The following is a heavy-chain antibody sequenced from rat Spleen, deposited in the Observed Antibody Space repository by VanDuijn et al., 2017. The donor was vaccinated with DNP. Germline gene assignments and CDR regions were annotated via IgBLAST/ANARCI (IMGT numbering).Heavy chain of an antibody. CDR3: TRATGFDY. D-gene: IGHD4-2*01. CDR2: ISASGGST. Sequence: EVQLVESGGGLVQPGRSLKLSCAASGFTFSDYYMAWVRQAPTKGLEWVATISASGGSTYYRDSVKGRFTISRDNAKSTLYLQMSSLRSEDTATYYCTRATGFDYWGQGVMVTVSS. V-gene: IGHV5-27*01. J-gene: IGHJ2*01. CDR1: GFTFSDYY.